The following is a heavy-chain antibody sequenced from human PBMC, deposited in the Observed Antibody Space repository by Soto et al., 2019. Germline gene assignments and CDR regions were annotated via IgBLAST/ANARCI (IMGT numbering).Heavy chain of an antibody. CDR1: GFTFSSYA. V-gene: IGHV3-23*01. J-gene: IGHJ3*02. D-gene: IGHD3-3*01. Sequence: GGSLRLSCAASGFTFSSYAMSWVRQAPGKGLEWVSAISGSGGSTYYADSVKGRFTISRDNSKNTLYLQMNSLRAEDTAVYYCAKNSDFWSGYYSNPLYDAFDIWGQGTMVTVS. CDR2: ISGSGGST. CDR3: AKNSDFWSGYYSNPLYDAFDI.